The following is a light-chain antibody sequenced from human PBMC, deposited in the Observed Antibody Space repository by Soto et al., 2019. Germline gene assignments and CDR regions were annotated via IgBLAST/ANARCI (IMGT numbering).Light chain of an antibody. V-gene: IGKV3-15*01. CDR3: QQYSIWRT. J-gene: IGKJ1*01. CDR1: DSVSTN. Sequence: EIEMTQSPATLSLAPGERVTLSCRASDSVSTNLAWYQQKACQAPRLLIYGASTRATGIPARFSGSGSGTEFTLTTSSLQSEDFAVYYCQQYSIWRTFGQGTKVEIK. CDR2: GAS.